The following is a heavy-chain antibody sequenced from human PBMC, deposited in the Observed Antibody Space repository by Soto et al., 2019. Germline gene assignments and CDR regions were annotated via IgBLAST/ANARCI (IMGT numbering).Heavy chain of an antibody. Sequence: ASVKVSCKSSDYTFTSCTIHWVRQAPGQRLEWMGWINGGNGNTKYSQKFQGRVTITRDTSASTAYMELSSLRSDDTAVYYCARELQGLYYFDYWGQGTLVTVPQ. J-gene: IGHJ4*02. CDR1: DYTFTSCT. D-gene: IGHD4-4*01. CDR3: ARELQGLYYFDY. CDR2: INGGNGNT. V-gene: IGHV1-3*01.